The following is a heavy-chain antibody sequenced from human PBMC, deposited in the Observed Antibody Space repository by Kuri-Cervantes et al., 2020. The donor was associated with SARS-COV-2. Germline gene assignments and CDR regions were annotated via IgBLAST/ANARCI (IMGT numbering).Heavy chain of an antibody. CDR1: GFTFSDYY. J-gene: IGHJ4*02. V-gene: IGHV3-11*03. D-gene: IGHD1-26*01. Sequence: GESLKISCAASGFTFSDYYMSWIRQAPGKGLEWVSYISSSSSYTNYADSVKGRFTISRDNAKNSLHLQMNSPRAEDTAVYYCAVIQNSGSYSTRSSYFDYWGQGTLVTVSS. CDR2: ISSSSSYT. CDR3: AVIQNSGSYSTRSSYFDY.